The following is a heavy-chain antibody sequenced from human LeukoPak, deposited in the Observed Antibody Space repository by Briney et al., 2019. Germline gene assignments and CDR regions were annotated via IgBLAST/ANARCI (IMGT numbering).Heavy chain of an antibody. Sequence: SEILSLTCAVYGGSFSGYYWSWIRQPPGKGLEWIGEINHSGSTDYNPSLKSRVTISVDTSKNQFSLKLSSVTAADTAVYYCAGGLGQYYFAYWGHGTLVTVFS. D-gene: IGHD7-27*01. V-gene: IGHV4-34*01. CDR3: AGGLGQYYFAY. CDR2: INHSGST. CDR1: GGSFSGYY. J-gene: IGHJ4*01.